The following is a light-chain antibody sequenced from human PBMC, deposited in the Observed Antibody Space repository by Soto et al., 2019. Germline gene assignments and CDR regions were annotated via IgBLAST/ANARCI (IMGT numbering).Light chain of an antibody. Sequence: QSVLTQPASVSGSPGQSITISCTGTSSDVGGYNYVSWYQQHPGKAPKLMIYEVSNRPSGVSNRVSGSKSGNTASLTISGLQAEDEADYYCSSDTSSSALGVVSGGGTKVTVL. V-gene: IGLV2-14*01. CDR1: SSDVGGYNY. J-gene: IGLJ3*02. CDR2: EVS. CDR3: SSDTSSSALGVV.